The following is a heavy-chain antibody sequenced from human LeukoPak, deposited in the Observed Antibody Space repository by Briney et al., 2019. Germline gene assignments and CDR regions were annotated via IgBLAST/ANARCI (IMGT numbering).Heavy chain of an antibody. CDR3: ARDWNYYDSSGYYNY. CDR1: GFTFSSYA. Sequence: GGSLRLSCAASGFTFSSYAMHWVRQAPGKGLEWVSGISWNSGAIGYTDSVKGRFTISRDNAKNSLYLQMNSLRAEDTAVYYCARDWNYYDSSGYYNYWGQGTLVTVSS. V-gene: IGHV3-9*01. CDR2: ISWNSGAI. J-gene: IGHJ4*02. D-gene: IGHD3-22*01.